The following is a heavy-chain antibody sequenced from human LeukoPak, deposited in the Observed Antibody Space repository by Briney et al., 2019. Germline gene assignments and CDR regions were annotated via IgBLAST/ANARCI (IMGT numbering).Heavy chain of an antibody. Sequence: SETLSLTCTVSGGSISSSSYYWGWIRQPPGKGLEWIGSIYYSGSTYYNPSLKSRVATSVDTSKNQFSLKLSSVTAADTAVYYCARDSAGTFDYWGQGTLVTVSS. V-gene: IGHV4-39*07. CDR2: IYYSGST. D-gene: IGHD1-1*01. J-gene: IGHJ4*02. CDR1: GGSISSSSYY. CDR3: ARDSAGTFDY.